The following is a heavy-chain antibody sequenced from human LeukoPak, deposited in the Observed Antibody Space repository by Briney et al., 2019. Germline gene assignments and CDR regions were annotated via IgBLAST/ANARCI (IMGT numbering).Heavy chain of an antibody. D-gene: IGHD1-26*01. CDR3: ARDNSVGDNAWWFDP. CDR1: GYTFTGYY. CDR2: INPTGGST. J-gene: IGHJ5*02. V-gene: IGHV1-46*01. Sequence: GASVKASCKGSGYTFTGYYMHGVRQAPGQGLEWMGLINPTGGSTGYAQKFQGRVTMTRGMSTSTDYMELSSLRSEDTAIYYCARDNSVGDNAWWFDPWGQGTLVTVSS.